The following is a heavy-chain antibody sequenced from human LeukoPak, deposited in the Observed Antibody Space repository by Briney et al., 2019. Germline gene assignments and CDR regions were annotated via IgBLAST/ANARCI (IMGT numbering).Heavy chain of an antibody. J-gene: IGHJ4*02. CDR1: GFTFSSYS. CDR2: ISSSSSTI. Sequence: GGSLRLSCAASGFTFSSYSMNWVRQAPGKGLEWVSYISSSSSTIYYADSVKGRFTISRDNAKNSLYLQMNSLRAEDTAVYYCASEKSGSYRGVGNYWGQGTLVTVSS. CDR3: ASEKSGSYRGVGNY. V-gene: IGHV3-48*04. D-gene: IGHD1-26*01.